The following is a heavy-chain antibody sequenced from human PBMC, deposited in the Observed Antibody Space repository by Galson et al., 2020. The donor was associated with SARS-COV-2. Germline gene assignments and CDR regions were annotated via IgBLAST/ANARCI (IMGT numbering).Heavy chain of an antibody. CDR3: ATAPSVVVPAPCDYYYYYGMDV. D-gene: IGHD2-2*01. J-gene: IGHJ6*02. V-gene: IGHV1-24*01. CDR2: FDPEDGET. Sequence: ASVKVSCKVSGYTLTELSMHWVRQAPGKGLEWMGGFDPEDGETIYAQKFQGRVTMTEDTSTDTAYMELSSLRSEDTAVYYCATAPSVVVPAPCDYYYYYGMDVWGQGTTVTVSS. CDR1: GYTLTELS.